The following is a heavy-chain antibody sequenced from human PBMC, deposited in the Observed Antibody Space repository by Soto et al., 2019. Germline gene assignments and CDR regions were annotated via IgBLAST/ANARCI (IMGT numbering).Heavy chain of an antibody. V-gene: IGHV1-69*02. CDR2: IIPILGIA. CDR3: ARANRATVTTEISYYYYYMDV. J-gene: IGHJ6*03. CDR1: GGTFSSYT. D-gene: IGHD4-17*01. Sequence: QVQLVQSGAEVKKPGSSVKVSCKASGGTFSSYTISWVRQAPGQGLEWMGRIIPILGIANYAQKFQGRVTITADKSTSTAYMELSSLRSEDTAVYYCARANRATVTTEISYYYYYMDVWGKGTTVTVSS.